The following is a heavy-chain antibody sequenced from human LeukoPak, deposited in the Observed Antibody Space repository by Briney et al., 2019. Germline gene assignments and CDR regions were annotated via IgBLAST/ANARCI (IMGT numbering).Heavy chain of an antibody. CDR2: IYYSGST. D-gene: IGHD6-13*01. Sequence: ASETLSLTCTVSGGSISSYYWSWIRQPPGKGLEWIGYIYYSGSTNYSPSLKSRVTISGDTSKNQFSLKLSSVTAADTAVYYCARGRRDSITWYGYNYFDPWGQGTRVTVSS. J-gene: IGHJ5*02. CDR3: ARGRRDSITWYGYNYFDP. V-gene: IGHV4-59*12. CDR1: GGSISSYY.